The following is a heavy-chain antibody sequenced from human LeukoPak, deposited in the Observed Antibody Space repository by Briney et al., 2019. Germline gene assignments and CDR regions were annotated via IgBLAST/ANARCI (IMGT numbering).Heavy chain of an antibody. V-gene: IGHV4-59*12. J-gene: IGHJ6*02. CDR3: TRERLQVWSDHYYGMDA. Sequence: SETLSLTCTVSGGSISSYYWSWIRQPPGKGLEWIGYIYYSGSTNYNPSLKSRVTISVDTSKNQFSLQLNSVTPEDTAVYYCTRERLQVWSDHYYGMDAWGQGTTVIVSS. CDR1: GGSISSYY. D-gene: IGHD5-18*01. CDR2: IYYSGST.